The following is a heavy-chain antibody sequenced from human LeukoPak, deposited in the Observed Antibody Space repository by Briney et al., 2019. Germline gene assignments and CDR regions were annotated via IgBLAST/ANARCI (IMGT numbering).Heavy chain of an antibody. CDR2: INPNSGGT. Sequence: ASVKVSCKASGYTFTGYYMHWVRQAPGQGLEWMGWINPNSGGTNYAQKFQGWVTMTRDTSISTAYMELSRLRSDDTAVYYCARDKAAAGEVMDVWGQGTTVTVSS. V-gene: IGHV1-2*04. D-gene: IGHD6-13*01. CDR3: ARDKAAAGEVMDV. J-gene: IGHJ6*02. CDR1: GYTFTGYY.